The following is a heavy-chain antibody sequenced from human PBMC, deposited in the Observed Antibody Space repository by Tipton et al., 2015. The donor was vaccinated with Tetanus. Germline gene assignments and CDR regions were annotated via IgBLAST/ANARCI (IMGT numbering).Heavy chain of an antibody. J-gene: IGHJ4*02. D-gene: IGHD3-10*01. V-gene: IGHV4-39*01. CDR2: IYYNGNT. CDR1: GGSLFSGSFY. Sequence: TLSLTCTVSGGSLFSGSFYWAWIRQPPGKGLEWIGNIYYNGNTYYLSSLKSRVTMSADTSKNQFSLSLRSVTAADTAVYYCARLREIVSRSGWAFDYWGQGILVTVSS. CDR3: ARLREIVSRSGWAFDY.